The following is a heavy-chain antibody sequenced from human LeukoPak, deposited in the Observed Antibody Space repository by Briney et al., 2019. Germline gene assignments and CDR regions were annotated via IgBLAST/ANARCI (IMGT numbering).Heavy chain of an antibody. CDR1: GYSISSGYY. J-gene: IGHJ1*01. CDR3: ARQLSIKPPAEYFQH. D-gene: IGHD2/OR15-2a*01. V-gene: IGHV4-38-2*01. CDR2: IYHSGST. Sequence: PSETLPLTCAVSGYSISSGYYWGWIRQPPGKGLEWIGSIYHSGSTYYNPSLKSRVTISVDTSKNQFSLKLSSVTAADTAVYYCARQLSIKPPAEYFQHWGQGTLVTVSS.